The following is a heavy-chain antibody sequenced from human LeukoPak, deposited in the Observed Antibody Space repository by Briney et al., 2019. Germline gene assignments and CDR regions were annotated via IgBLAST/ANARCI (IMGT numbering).Heavy chain of an antibody. CDR3: ARRIQSGSYVNWFDP. CDR2: IKQDGSEK. V-gene: IGHV3-7*01. J-gene: IGHJ5*02. Sequence: GGSLRLSCAASGFTFSSYWMSWVRQAPGEGLEWVANIKQDGSEKYYVDSVKGRFTISRDNAKNSLYLQMNSLRAEDTAVYYCARRIQSGSYVNWFDPWGQGTLVTVSS. D-gene: IGHD1-26*01. CDR1: GFTFSSYW.